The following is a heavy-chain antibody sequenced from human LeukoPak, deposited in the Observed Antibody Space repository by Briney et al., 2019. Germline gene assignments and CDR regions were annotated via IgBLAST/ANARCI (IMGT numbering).Heavy chain of an antibody. V-gene: IGHV1-2*06. J-gene: IGHJ3*02. Sequence: ASVKVSCKASGYIFTGYYMHWVRQAPGQGLEWMGRINPNSGGTNYAQKFQGRVTMTRDMSMSTAYMELSRLRSVDTAVYYCAGEDNSSGYRPFDIWGQGTMVTVPS. D-gene: IGHD3-22*01. CDR2: INPNSGGT. CDR1: GYIFTGYY. CDR3: AGEDNSSGYRPFDI.